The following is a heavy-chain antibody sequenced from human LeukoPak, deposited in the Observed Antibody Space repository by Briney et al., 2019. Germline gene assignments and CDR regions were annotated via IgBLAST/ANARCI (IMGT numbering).Heavy chain of an antibody. J-gene: IGHJ4*02. D-gene: IGHD2-15*01. CDR1: GGSFSGYY. CDR2: INHSGST. V-gene: IGHV4-34*01. Sequence: SETLSLTCAVYGGSFSGYYWSWIRQPPGKGLEWIGEINHSGSTNYNPSLKSRVTISVDTSKNQFSLKLSSVTAADTAVYYCAVSRSRRTGRYCSGGSCYSGVYFDYWGQGTLVTVSS. CDR3: AVSRSRRTGRYCSGGSCYSGVYFDY.